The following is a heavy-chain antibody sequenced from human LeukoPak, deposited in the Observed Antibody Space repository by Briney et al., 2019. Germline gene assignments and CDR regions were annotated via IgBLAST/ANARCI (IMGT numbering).Heavy chain of an antibody. V-gene: IGHV1-2*06. J-gene: IGHJ4*02. CDR1: GYTFTSKY. Sequence: ASVKVSCKASGYTFTSKYIHWVPQAPGQGLEWMGRINPDSGGANYAQTFQDRVTLTRDTSISTAYMELSSLRSDDTAIYYCARAQFEYSTSLPDYWGQGTLVTVSS. D-gene: IGHD2/OR15-2a*01. CDR3: ARAQFEYSTSLPDY. CDR2: INPDSGGA.